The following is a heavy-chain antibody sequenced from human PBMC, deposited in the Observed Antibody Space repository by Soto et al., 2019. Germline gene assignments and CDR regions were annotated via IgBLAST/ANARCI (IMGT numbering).Heavy chain of an antibody. V-gene: IGHV3-7*03. CDR1: GFTFSSYW. D-gene: IGHD1-26*01. CDR2: IKQDGSEK. CDR3: ARAALIVFRGWLWELPELYSDY. J-gene: IGHJ4*02. Sequence: GSLRLSCAASGFTFSSYWMSWVRQAPGKGLEWVANIKQDGSEKYYVDSVKGRFIISRDNAKNSLYLQMNSLRAEDTAVYYCARAALIVFRGWLWELPELYSDYWGQGTLVTVSS.